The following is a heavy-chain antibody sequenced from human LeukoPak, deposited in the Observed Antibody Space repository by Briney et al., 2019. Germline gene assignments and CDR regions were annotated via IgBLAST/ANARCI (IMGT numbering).Heavy chain of an antibody. J-gene: IGHJ6*02. D-gene: IGHD3/OR15-3a*01. CDR1: GYTFTSYY. Sequence: ASVKVSCKATGYTFTSYYMHWVRQAPGQGLEWMGINNPSGGSTSAAQKFQGRVTVTRDTSTSTVYMELSSLRSEDTAVYYCARERGSFGLSNDHYYGMDVWGQGTTVTVSS. V-gene: IGHV1-46*01. CDR3: ARERGSFGLSNDHYYGMDV. CDR2: NNPSGGST.